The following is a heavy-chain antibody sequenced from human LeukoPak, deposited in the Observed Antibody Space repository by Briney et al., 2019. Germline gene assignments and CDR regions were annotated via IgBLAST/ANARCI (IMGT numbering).Heavy chain of an antibody. Sequence: PGGSLRLSCAASGFTFSSYAMTWVRQAPGKGLEWVSSISGSGGSTFYADSVKGRFTISRDNSKNTLCLQMNSLRAADTAIYYCAEVGSVAGKFGVLIIDYFDYWGQGTLVTVSS. CDR3: AEVGSVAGKFGVLIIDYFDY. V-gene: IGHV3-23*01. CDR2: ISGSGGST. J-gene: IGHJ4*02. D-gene: IGHD3-3*01. CDR1: GFTFSSYA.